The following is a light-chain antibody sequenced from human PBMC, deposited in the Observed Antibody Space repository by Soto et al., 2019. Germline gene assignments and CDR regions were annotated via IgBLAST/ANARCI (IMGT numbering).Light chain of an antibody. CDR1: HSVSSRY. CDR3: QQYGNSRWT. CDR2: GAS. Sequence: EIVLTQSPGTLSLSPGDTATLSCRASHSVSSRYLAWYQQKPGQAPRLLISGASTRATGIPDRFSGSGSGTDFTLTISRLEPEDFAVYYCQQYGNSRWTFRQGTKVEIK. J-gene: IGKJ1*01. V-gene: IGKV3-20*01.